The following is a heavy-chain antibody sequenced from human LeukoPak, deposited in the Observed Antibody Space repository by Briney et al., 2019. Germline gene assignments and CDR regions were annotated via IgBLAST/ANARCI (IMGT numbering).Heavy chain of an antibody. CDR1: GDTVSSNTAA. J-gene: IGHJ6*02. CDR3: SRQRSTSTYYFGLDV. CDR2: TYYRSKWNT. D-gene: IGHD6-6*01. V-gene: IGHV6-1*01. Sequence: SQTLSLTCAISGDTVSSNTAAWNWIRQSPSRGLEWLGRTYYRSKWNTDYAASVQNRITINPDTSTNQFSLQLKSATPEDTAVYYCSRQRSTSTYYFGLDVWGQGTTVTVSS.